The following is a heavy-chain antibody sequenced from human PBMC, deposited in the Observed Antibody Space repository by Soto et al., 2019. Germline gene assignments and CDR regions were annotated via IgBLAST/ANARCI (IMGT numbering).Heavy chain of an antibody. Sequence: GGSLRLSCAASGFTFSDYYMSWIRQAPGKGLEWVSYISSSSSYTDYAESVKGRFTISRDNAKKSLYLQMNSLRAEDTAVYYCARVLRYFDWLYYFDYWGQGTLVTVSS. V-gene: IGHV3-11*03. CDR2: ISSSSSYT. CDR3: ARVLRYFDWLYYFDY. J-gene: IGHJ4*02. CDR1: GFTFSDYY. D-gene: IGHD3-9*01.